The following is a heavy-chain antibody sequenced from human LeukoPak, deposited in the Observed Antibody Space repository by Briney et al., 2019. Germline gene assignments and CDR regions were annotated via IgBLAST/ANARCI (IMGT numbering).Heavy chain of an antibody. J-gene: IGHJ3*02. CDR3: TRDSAHKYYYDSSGPFDI. CDR1: GFTFGDYA. V-gene: IGHV3-49*04. CDR2: IRGKAYGGTT. D-gene: IGHD3-22*01. Sequence: PGGSLRLSCSGSGFTFGDYAMSWVRQAPGKGLEWVGFIRGKAYGGTTEYAASVKDRFTISRDDSKSIAYLQMNSLKTEDTAVYYCTRDSAHKYYYDSSGPFDIWGQGTMVTVSS.